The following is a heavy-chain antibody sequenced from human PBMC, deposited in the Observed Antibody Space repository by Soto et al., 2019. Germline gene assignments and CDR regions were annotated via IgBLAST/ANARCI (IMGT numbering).Heavy chain of an antibody. CDR3: ARDYYDSSGPGGWFDP. J-gene: IGHJ5*02. CDR1: GGSISSGDYY. Sequence: TLSLTCTVSGGSISSGDYYWSWIRQPPGKGLEWIGYIYYSGSTYYNPSLKSRVTISVDTSKNQFSLKLSSVTAADTAVYYCARDYYDSSGPGGWFDPWGQGTLVTVSS. V-gene: IGHV4-30-4*01. CDR2: IYYSGST. D-gene: IGHD3-22*01.